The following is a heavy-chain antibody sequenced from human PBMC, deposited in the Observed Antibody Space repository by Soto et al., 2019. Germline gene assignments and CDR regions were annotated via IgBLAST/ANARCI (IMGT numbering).Heavy chain of an antibody. J-gene: IGHJ4*02. V-gene: IGHV1-3*01. Sequence: SAEIGRTSSRDTLYISAIAGLLKATGRRLEWMGWINAGNGNTRYSQKFQGRVTITRDTSASTAYMELSSLRSEDTAVYYCASGRVGATTARNYYFDYWGQGTLVTVSS. CDR1: RDTLYISA. CDR2: INAGNGNT. D-gene: IGHD1-26*01. CDR3: ASGRVGATTARNYYFDY.